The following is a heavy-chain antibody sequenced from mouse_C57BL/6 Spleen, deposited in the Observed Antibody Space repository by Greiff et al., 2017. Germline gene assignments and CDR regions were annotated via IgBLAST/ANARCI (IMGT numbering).Heavy chain of an antibody. J-gene: IGHJ1*03. CDR2: IDPADGET. CDR1: GFNINDYY. D-gene: IGHD1-1*01. CDR3: DFDGSSYNWYFDG. Sequence: VQLQQSGAELVKPGASVKLSCTASGFNINDYYMHWVKQRPEQGLEWIGRIDPADGETKYTPKFQGKATITADTSSTTAYLQLSSLTSEDTAVYYCDFDGSSYNWYFDGWGTGATVTVSS. V-gene: IGHV14-2*01.